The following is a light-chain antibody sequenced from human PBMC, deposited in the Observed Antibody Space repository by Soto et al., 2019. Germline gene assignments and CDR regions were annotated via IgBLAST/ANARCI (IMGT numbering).Light chain of an antibody. CDR2: AAS. V-gene: IGKV3-15*01. CDR3: QQYNDWPWT. J-gene: IGKJ1*01. CDR1: QSVSSN. Sequence: EILMTQSPATLSVSPGERATLSCRASQSVSSNLAWYQQKPGQAPRLLIYAASTRATGIPVRFSGSGSGTEFTLTISSLHSEDFAVYSCQQYNDWPWTFGQGTKVDI.